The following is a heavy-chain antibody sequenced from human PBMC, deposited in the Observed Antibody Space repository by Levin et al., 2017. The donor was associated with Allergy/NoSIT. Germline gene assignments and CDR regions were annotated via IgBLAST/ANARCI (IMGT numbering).Heavy chain of an antibody. CDR1: GYTFTSYG. J-gene: IGHJ6*02. CDR2: ISVYKGNT. V-gene: IGHV1-18*01. CDR3: AREGSLGGDFDHYYYNHGMDV. D-gene: IGHD3-9*01. Sequence: ASVKVSCKASGYTFTSYGISWVRQAPGQGLEWMGWISVYKGNTKSAQKLQGRVTMTVDPSTRTAYLALRNLRSDDTAVYYCAREGSLGGDFDHYYYNHGMDVWGRGTTGTVSS.